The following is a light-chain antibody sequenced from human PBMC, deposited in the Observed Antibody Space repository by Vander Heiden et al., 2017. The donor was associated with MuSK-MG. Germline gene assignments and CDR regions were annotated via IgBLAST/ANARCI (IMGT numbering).Light chain of an antibody. CDR1: QSVTSNY. CDR2: GTS. Sequence: EIVLTQSPGTLSLSPGERATLSCRASQSVTSNYLAWYQQKPGQAPRLLVYGTSTRATGIPDRFSGSGSGTDFTLTISRLEPEDFAVYYCQQYGSSPITFGQGTRLEVK. V-gene: IGKV3-20*01. J-gene: IGKJ5*01. CDR3: QQYGSSPIT.